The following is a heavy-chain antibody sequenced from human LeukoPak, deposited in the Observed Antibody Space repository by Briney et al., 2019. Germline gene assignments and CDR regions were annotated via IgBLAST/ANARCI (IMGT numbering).Heavy chain of an antibody. Sequence: PGGSLTLSCAASGFTFSSHWMRWVPQAPGQGLEWVGNIKQAGREKYHVDSVKGRFTIARDNAKISLYLQMNSLRAEDTAVYYCAKRWLQLQLDYFDYWGQGTLVTVSS. CDR2: IKQAGREK. V-gene: IGHV3-7*01. CDR3: AKRWLQLQLDYFDY. J-gene: IGHJ4*02. CDR1: GFTFSSHW. D-gene: IGHD5-24*01.